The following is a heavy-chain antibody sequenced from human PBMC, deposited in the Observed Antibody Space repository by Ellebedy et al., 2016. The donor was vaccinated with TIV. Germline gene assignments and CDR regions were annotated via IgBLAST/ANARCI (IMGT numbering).Heavy chain of an antibody. D-gene: IGHD5-24*01. CDR1: GFTVSSNY. CDR3: ATQLWNTEF. CDR2: IFSGGDT. Sequence: GESLKISCAASGFTVSSNYMSWVRQAPGKGLEWVSVIFSGGDTYYADSVKGRFTISRDNPKNPLSLQMNSLRVEDTAVYYCATQLWNTEFWGQGTLVIVSS. V-gene: IGHV3-53*01. J-gene: IGHJ4*02.